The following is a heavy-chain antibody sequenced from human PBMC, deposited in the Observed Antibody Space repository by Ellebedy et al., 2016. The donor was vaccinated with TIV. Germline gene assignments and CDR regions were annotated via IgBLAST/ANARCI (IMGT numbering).Heavy chain of an antibody. CDR3: ARAWGFKLNYFYYGMDV. D-gene: IGHD1-7*01. CDR2: IYHSGST. Sequence: SETLSLXCAVSGGSISSRNWWSWVRQPPGKGLEWTGEIYHSGSTHYNPSLKSRVTISVDKSKNQFSLKLSSVTAADTAVYYCARAWGFKLNYFYYGMDVWGQGTTVTVSS. V-gene: IGHV4-4*02. J-gene: IGHJ6*02. CDR1: GGSISSRNW.